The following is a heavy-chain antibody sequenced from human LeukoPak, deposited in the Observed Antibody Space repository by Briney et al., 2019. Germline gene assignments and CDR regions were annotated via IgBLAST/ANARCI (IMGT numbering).Heavy chain of an antibody. D-gene: IGHD6-19*01. CDR3: AKVDPGIAVAGIDY. CDR2: IWYDGSNK. V-gene: IGHV3-33*06. Sequence: GRSLRLSCAASGFTFSSYGMHWVRQAPGKGLEWVAVIWYDGSNKYYADSVKGRFTISRDNSKNTLYLQMNSLRAEDTAVYYCAKVDPGIAVAGIDYWGQGTLVTVSS. J-gene: IGHJ4*02. CDR1: GFTFSSYG.